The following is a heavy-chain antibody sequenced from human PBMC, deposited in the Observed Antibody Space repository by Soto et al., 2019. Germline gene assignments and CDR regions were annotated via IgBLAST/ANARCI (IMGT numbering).Heavy chain of an antibody. D-gene: IGHD2-15*01. J-gene: IGHJ4*02. CDR2: IDSGGST. Sequence: GSLRLSCASSGFSVSSSYMNWVRQAPGKGLEWVSVIDSGGSTDHADSVKGRFTISTDNSKNTVFLQMNSLRAEDTAVYYCASDKGRSPLDYWGQGT. CDR3: ASDKGRSPLDY. V-gene: IGHV3-66*01. CDR1: GFSVSSSY.